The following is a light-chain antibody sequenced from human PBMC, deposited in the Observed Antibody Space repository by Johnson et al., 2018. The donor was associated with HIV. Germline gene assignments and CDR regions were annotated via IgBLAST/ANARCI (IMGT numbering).Light chain of an antibody. Sequence: QSVLTHPPSVSAAPGQKVTISCSGSSSNIWNNYVSWYQQLPGTAPKLLIYENNKRPSGIPDRFSGSKSGTSATLGITGLQTGDEADDYCGTWDSSLSAAFVFGTGTEVTVL. V-gene: IGLV1-51*02. J-gene: IGLJ1*01. CDR1: SSNIWNNY. CDR3: GTWDSSLSAAFV. CDR2: ENN.